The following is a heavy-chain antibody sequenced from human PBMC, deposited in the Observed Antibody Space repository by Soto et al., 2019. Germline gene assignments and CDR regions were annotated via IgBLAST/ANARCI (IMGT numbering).Heavy chain of an antibody. CDR1: GGSISSGVYY. D-gene: IGHD6-6*01. CDR2: IYYNGNT. Sequence: SETLSLTCTVSGGSISSGVYYWSWIRQPPGEGLEWIGYIYYNGNTYYNPSLKSRLIISVDTSKMQFSLKLSSVTAADTAVYYCARVVAAPSYFDSWGQGALVT. J-gene: IGHJ4*02. V-gene: IGHV4-30-4*01. CDR3: ARVVAAPSYFDS.